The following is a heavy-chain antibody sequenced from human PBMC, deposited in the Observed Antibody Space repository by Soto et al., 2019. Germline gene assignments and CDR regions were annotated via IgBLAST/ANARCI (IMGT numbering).Heavy chain of an antibody. CDR2: IIPIFGTA. D-gene: IGHD6-19*01. CDR3: ARLLRGAVAGKEDY. V-gene: IGHV1-69*01. Sequence: QVQLVQSGAEVKKPGSSVKVACKASGGTFSSYAISWVRQAPGQGLEWMGGIIPIFGTANYAQKCQGRVTITADEPTSTAYRVLSGLRSEDTAVYYCARLLRGAVAGKEDYWGQGTLVTVSS. J-gene: IGHJ4*02. CDR1: GGTFSSYA.